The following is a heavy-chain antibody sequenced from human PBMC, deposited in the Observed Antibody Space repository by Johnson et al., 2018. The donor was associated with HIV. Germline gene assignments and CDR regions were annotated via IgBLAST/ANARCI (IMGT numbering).Heavy chain of an antibody. Sequence: QVQLVESGGGVVQPGRSLRLSCAASGFTFSSYGMHWVRQAPGKGLEWVAVISYDGSNKYYADSVKGRFTISSDNSKNTLYLQMNSLRAEDTAVYYCAKVRGDFWSGYYGGLNDAFDIWGQGTMVTVSS. CDR3: AKVRGDFWSGYYGGLNDAFDI. CDR2: ISYDGSNK. V-gene: IGHV3-30*18. CDR1: GFTFSSYG. D-gene: IGHD3-3*01. J-gene: IGHJ3*02.